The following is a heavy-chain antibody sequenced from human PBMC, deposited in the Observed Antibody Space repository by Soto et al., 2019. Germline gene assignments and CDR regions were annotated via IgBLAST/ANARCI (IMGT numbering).Heavy chain of an antibody. J-gene: IGHJ4*02. CDR2: IVASGGRT. D-gene: IGHD2-21*02. Sequence: HLGGSLRLSCAASGFTFGNYAMGWVRQAPGKGLEWVSGIVASGGRTFYADSAKGRFTISRDNSRSTLYLQMNSLRADDTAVYYCVKDLVVLSAIFDSWGRGTLVTVSS. CDR1: GFTFGNYA. CDR3: VKDLVVLSAIFDS. V-gene: IGHV3-23*01.